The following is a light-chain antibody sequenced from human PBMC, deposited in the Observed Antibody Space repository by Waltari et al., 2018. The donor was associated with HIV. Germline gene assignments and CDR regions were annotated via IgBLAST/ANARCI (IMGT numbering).Light chain of an antibody. CDR3: SSLARGGTLL. V-gene: IGLV2-14*01. CDR2: EVC. CDR1: NSDIGSYDF. J-gene: IGLJ2*01. Sequence: QSALTQSASVSGSPGQSLTISCTGTNSDIGSYDFVSWYQPHSGTSPRLLIFEVCNRPSGSPNRCSGYKSGSTASLTISGLRSEDEADYYCSSLARGGTLLVGGGTRVTVL.